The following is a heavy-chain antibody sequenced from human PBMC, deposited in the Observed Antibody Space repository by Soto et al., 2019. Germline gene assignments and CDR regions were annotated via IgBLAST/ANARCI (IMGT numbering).Heavy chain of an antibody. J-gene: IGHJ4*02. CDR3: ARGGWKLFDY. D-gene: IGHD6-19*01. CDR2: IYYSGST. Sequence: QVQLQESGPGLVKPSETLSLTCTVSGGSISSYYWSWIRQPPGKGLEWIGYIYYSGSTNYNPSLKSRDTISVDTSKNQFSLKLSSVTAADTAVYYCARGGWKLFDYWGQGTLVTVSS. CDR1: GGSISSYY. V-gene: IGHV4-59*01.